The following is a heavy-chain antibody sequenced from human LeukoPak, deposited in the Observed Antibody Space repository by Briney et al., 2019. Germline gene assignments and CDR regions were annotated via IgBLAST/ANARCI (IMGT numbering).Heavy chain of an antibody. D-gene: IGHD6-13*01. Sequence: GKSLTISCKGSGYTSTSNSIGWARHMPGKGLEWMGIIFPGDSDPRYSPSFQGQVTISADKSIRTAYLQWSSLKAADTAMYYCARHGHSSSLWFGYNWFDLWGQGPVVSVFS. V-gene: IGHV5-51*01. J-gene: IGHJ5*02. CDR1: GYTSTSNS. CDR3: ARHGHSSSLWFGYNWFDL. CDR2: IFPGDSDP.